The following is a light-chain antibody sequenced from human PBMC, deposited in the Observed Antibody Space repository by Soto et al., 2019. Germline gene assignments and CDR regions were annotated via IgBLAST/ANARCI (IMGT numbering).Light chain of an antibody. CDR2: KAS. CDR1: QSVSSW. V-gene: IGKV1-5*03. CDR3: QPCNCLYT. J-gene: IGKJ2*01. Sequence: DIQMTQSPSTLSSSVGDRVTISCRASQSVSSWLAWYQQKPEKAPTLLIYKASSLESEVPSSFSGSGSGTNFLLISSSLLPDDVASYYCQPCNCLYTFGQGTKLEIK.